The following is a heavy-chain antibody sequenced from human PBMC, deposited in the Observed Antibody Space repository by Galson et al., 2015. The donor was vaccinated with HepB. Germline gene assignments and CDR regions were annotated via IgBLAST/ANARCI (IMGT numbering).Heavy chain of an antibody. CDR3: ARDSRIAVAGTRIFNWFDP. J-gene: IGHJ5*02. CDR2: INPNSGGT. D-gene: IGHD6-19*01. CDR1: GYAFTGYY. V-gene: IGHV1-2*06. Sequence: KVSCKASGYAFTGYYMHWVRQAPGQGLEWMGRINPNSGGTNYAQKFQGRVTMTRDTSISTAYMELSRLRSDDTAVYYCARDSRIAVAGTRIFNWFDPWGQGTLVTVSS.